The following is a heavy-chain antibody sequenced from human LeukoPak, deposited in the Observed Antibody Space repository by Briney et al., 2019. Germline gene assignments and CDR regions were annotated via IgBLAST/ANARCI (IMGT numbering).Heavy chain of an antibody. D-gene: IGHD5-18*01. V-gene: IGHV3-23*01. CDR1: VFNFTSCA. J-gene: IGHJ5*02. Sequence: TGGCLILSCAAPVFNFTSCAISSVRWAPARGQRRVHGFRGDCNSRYYAGSLKGRFTIYRDNSANTVYPQMNNLADEDTAVYYCVKEGEGHSYAPKTGLPTWGQGTLVTVSS. CDR2: FRGDCNSR. CDR3: VKEGEGHSYAPKTGLPT.